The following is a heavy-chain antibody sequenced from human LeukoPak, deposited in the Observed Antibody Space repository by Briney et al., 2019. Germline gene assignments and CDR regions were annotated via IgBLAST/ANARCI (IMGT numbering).Heavy chain of an antibody. J-gene: IGHJ2*01. V-gene: IGHV3-7*01. CDR2: IRQDGSEK. D-gene: IGHD1-7*01. CDR1: GFTFSSYW. Sequence: PGGSLRLSCAASGFTFSSYWMSWVRQAPGKGLEWVANIRQDGSEKYYVDSVKGRFTISRDNAKNSLYLQMNSLRAEDTAVYYCARGEEDNWNYGGLWYFDLWGRGTLVTVSS. CDR3: ARGEEDNWNYGGLWYFDL.